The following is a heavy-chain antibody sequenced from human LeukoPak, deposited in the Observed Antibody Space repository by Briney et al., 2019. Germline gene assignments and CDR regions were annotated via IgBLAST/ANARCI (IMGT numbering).Heavy chain of an antibody. CDR3: ATYYDILTGYYR. V-gene: IGHV1-69*13. CDR1: GGTFSSYA. J-gene: IGHJ4*02. CDR2: IIPIFGTA. Sequence: GASVKVSFKASGGTFSSYAISWVRQAPGQGREWMGGIIPIFGTANYAQKFQGRVTITADESTSTAYMELSSLRSEDTAVYYCATYYDILTGYYRWGQGTLVTVSS. D-gene: IGHD3-9*01.